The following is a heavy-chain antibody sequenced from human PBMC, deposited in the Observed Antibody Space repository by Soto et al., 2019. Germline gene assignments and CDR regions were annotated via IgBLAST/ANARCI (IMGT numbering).Heavy chain of an antibody. CDR2: INHSGST. CDR1: GGSFSGYY. J-gene: IGHJ6*02. V-gene: IGHV4-34*01. CDR3: ARGGGAGIAARPGYYYYGMDV. D-gene: IGHD6-6*01. Sequence: SETLSLTCAVYGGSFSGYYWSWIRQPPGKGLEWIGEINHSGSTNYNPSLKSRVTISVDTSKNKFSLKLSSVTAADTAVYYCARGGGAGIAARPGYYYYGMDVWGQGTTVTVSS.